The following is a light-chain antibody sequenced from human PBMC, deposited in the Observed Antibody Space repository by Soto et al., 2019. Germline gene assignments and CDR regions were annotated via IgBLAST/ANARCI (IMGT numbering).Light chain of an antibody. CDR1: QSVSSSY. CDR3: HQYRSSPLT. Sequence: EIVLTQSPGTLSLSPGERATLSCRASQSVSSSYLAWYQQKPGQAHRLLIYVASSRATGIPDRFSGSGSGTDFTLTISRLEPEDFAVYYCHQYRSSPLTFGQGTRLEIK. V-gene: IGKV3-20*01. CDR2: VAS. J-gene: IGKJ5*01.